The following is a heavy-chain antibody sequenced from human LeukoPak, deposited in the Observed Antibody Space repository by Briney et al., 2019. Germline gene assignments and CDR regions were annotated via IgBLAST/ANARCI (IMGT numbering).Heavy chain of an antibody. J-gene: IGHJ4*02. D-gene: IGHD1-1*01. CDR1: GDSVSSNSAA. Sequence: SQTLSLTCVISGDSVSSNSAAWNWIRQSPSRALEWLGRTYYRSKWFNDYAVSVKSRITIKPDTSKNQFSLKLSSVTAADTAVYYCARGNAGDYWGQGTLVTVSS. CDR2: TYYRSKWFN. CDR3: ARGNAGDY. V-gene: IGHV6-1*01.